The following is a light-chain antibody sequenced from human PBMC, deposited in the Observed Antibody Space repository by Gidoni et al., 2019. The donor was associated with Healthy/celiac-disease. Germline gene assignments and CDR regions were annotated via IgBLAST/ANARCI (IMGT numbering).Light chain of an antibody. CDR1: QSVLYSSNNKNY. Sequence: DIVMTQSPDSLAVSLGERATINCKSSQSVLYSSNNKNYLAWHQQKPGQPPKLLIYWASTRESGVPDRFSGSGSGTDFTLTISSLQAEDVAVYYCQQYYNTPLTFXGXTKVEIK. CDR3: QQYYNTPLT. CDR2: WAS. J-gene: IGKJ4*01. V-gene: IGKV4-1*01.